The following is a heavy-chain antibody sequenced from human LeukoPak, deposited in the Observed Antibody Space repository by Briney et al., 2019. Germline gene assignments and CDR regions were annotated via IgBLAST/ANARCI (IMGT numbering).Heavy chain of an antibody. CDR1: GFSLSTSGVG. Sequence: SGPTLVNPTQTLTLTCTFSGFSLSTSGVGVGRIRQPPGKALEWLAYIYWDDDKRYSPALKSRLTITKDTSKNQVVLTVTNMDPVDTATYYCAHRKVDTPMGPWGQGILVTVSS. CDR2: IYWDDDK. D-gene: IGHD5-18*01. V-gene: IGHV2-5*02. J-gene: IGHJ5*02. CDR3: AHRKVDTPMGP.